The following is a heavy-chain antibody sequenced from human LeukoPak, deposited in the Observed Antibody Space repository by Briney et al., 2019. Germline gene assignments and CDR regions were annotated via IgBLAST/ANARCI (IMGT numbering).Heavy chain of an antibody. J-gene: IGHJ5*02. CDR1: GCTFSSYA. CDR2: IIPILGMA. V-gene: IGHV1-69*10. D-gene: IGHD1-7*01. CDR3: ARVLAYKRNYEGAGSRFDP. Sequence: GASVKVSCKASGCTFSSYAISWVRQAPGQGLEWMGWIIPILGMANYAQKFQGRVTITTDKSTSTAYMELSSLRSEDTAVYYCARVLAYKRNYEGAGSRFDPWGQGTLVTVSS.